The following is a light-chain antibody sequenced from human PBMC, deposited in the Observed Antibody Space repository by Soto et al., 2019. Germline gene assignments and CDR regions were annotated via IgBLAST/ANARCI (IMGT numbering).Light chain of an antibody. Sequence: EIVRTQSPATLSVSPGGLATLSCRAGQSVGSILALYQQKPGQPPRLLISAASTRATGIPARFSGSGSGTEFTLTISSLQSEDFAMYYCQQNGSSPFTFGPGTKVDI. CDR2: AAS. CDR3: QQNGSSPFT. CDR1: QSVGSI. J-gene: IGKJ3*01. V-gene: IGKV3-15*01.